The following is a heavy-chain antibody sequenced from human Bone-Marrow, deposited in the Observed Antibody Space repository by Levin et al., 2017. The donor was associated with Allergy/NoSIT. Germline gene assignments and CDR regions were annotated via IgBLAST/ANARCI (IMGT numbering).Heavy chain of an antibody. D-gene: IGHD3-10*01. Sequence: SQTLSLTCAVYGGSFSGYYWSWIRQPPGKGLEWIGEINHSGSTNYNPSLKSRVTISVDTSKNQFSLKLSSVTAADTAVYYCARGFYGSGSHWGQGTLVTVSS. J-gene: IGHJ4*02. CDR1: GGSFSGYY. CDR2: INHSGST. V-gene: IGHV4-34*01. CDR3: ARGFYGSGSH.